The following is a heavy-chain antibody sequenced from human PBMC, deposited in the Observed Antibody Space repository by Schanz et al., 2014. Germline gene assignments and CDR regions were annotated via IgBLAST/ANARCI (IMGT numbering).Heavy chain of an antibody. J-gene: IGHJ6*02. CDR2: ISYDGRHK. Sequence: QVQLVESGGGVVQPGRSLRLSCAASGFTFSGYGMHWVRQAPGKGLEWVAIISYDGRHKNYADSVKGRFTISRDNSKNTLHLQMTSLRAEDTAVYYCARGYSSSMDVWGQGTTVTVSS. CDR1: GFTFSGYG. V-gene: IGHV3-30*03. CDR3: ARGYSSSMDV. D-gene: IGHD6-6*01.